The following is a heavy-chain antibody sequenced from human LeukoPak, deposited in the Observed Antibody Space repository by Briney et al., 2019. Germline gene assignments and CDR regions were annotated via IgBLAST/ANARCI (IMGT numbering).Heavy chain of an antibody. Sequence: PGGSLRLSCAASGFTFSNYAMSWVRQAPGKGLEWVSAISGSGYSTYYADSVKGRFTISRDNSKNTLYLQMNSLRAEDTAVYYCARETLRGMDVWGQGTTVTVSS. CDR3: ARETLRGMDV. CDR2: ISGSGYST. J-gene: IGHJ6*02. V-gene: IGHV3-23*01. D-gene: IGHD2/OR15-2a*01. CDR1: GFTFSNYA.